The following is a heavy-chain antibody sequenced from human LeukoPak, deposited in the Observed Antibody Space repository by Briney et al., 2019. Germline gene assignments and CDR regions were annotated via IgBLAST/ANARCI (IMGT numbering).Heavy chain of an antibody. Sequence: TSQTLSLTCAVSGGSISSGGYSWSWIRQPPGKGLEWIGYIYHSGSTYYNPSLKSRVTISVDTSKNQFSLKLSSVTAADTAVYYCARVVGSSWYRAYYYYGMDVWGQGTTVTVSS. CDR1: GGSISSGGYS. J-gene: IGHJ6*02. V-gene: IGHV4-30-2*01. CDR2: IYHSGST. D-gene: IGHD6-13*01. CDR3: ARVVGSSWYRAYYYYGMDV.